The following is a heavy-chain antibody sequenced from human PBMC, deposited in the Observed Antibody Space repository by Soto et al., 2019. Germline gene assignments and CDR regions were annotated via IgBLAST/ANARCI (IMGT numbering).Heavy chain of an antibody. CDR1: GYSFTNFW. Sequence: GESLKISCKGSGYSFTNFWMGWVRQMPGKGLEWMGIVYPGDSESIYSPSFQGQVTISVDKSISTSYLQWSSLKASDTAMYYCARSLGYCSGGTCVADYFDYWGQGTLVTVYS. V-gene: IGHV5-51*01. D-gene: IGHD2-15*01. CDR2: VYPGDSES. J-gene: IGHJ4*02. CDR3: ARSLGYCSGGTCVADYFDY.